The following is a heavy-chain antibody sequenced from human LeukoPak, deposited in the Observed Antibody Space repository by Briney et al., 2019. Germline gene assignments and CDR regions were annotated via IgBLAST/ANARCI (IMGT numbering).Heavy chain of an antibody. Sequence: SVKVSCKASGGTFSSYAISWVRQAPGQGLEWMGGIIPTFGTANYAQKLQGRVTITTDESTSTAYMELSSLRSEDTAVYYCSGGDSPYYYYYMDVWGKGTTVTVSS. CDR2: IIPTFGTA. J-gene: IGHJ6*03. D-gene: IGHD2-21*02. CDR3: SGGDSPYYYYYMDV. CDR1: GGTFSSYA. V-gene: IGHV1-69*05.